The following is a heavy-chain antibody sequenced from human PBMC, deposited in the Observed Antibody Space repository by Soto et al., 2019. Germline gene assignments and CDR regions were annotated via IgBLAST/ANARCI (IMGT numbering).Heavy chain of an antibody. V-gene: IGHV3-23*01. CDR3: AKRWGNRFLEPRDYFDY. CDR1: GFTLSSSA. Sequence: GGSLRLSCAASGFTLSSSAMSWVRQAPGKGLEWVSAISGSGDNTYHADSVKGRFTISRDNSKNTLYLQMNSLRAEDTAVYYCAKRWGNRFLEPRDYFDYWGQGTLVTVSS. J-gene: IGHJ4*02. CDR2: ISGSGDNT. D-gene: IGHD3-3*01.